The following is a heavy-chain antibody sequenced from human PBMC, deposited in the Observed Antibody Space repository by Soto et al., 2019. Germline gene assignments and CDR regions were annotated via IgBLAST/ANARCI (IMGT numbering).Heavy chain of an antibody. D-gene: IGHD2-15*01. CDR2: ISTYNGNT. CDR3: ARDPSFTGMDV. CDR1: GYTFTSYA. Sequence: ASVKVSCKASGYTFTSYAMHWVRQAPGQRLEWMGWISTYNGNTNYAQKFQGRVTMTRNTSMSTAYMELSSLRSEDTAVYYCARDPSFTGMDVWGQGTTVTVSS. V-gene: IGHV1-3*04. J-gene: IGHJ6*02.